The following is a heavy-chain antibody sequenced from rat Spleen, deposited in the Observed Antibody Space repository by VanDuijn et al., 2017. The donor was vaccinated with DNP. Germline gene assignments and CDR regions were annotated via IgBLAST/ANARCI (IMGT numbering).Heavy chain of an antibody. Sequence: EVQLVESGGDLVQPGRSLKLSCVASGFTFNNYWMAWIRQVPGKRLEWVASIIPNGGTTYYPDSVKGRFTISRDNVKNTLYLQMDSLRSEDTATYYCARSELAYFAYWGQGVMVTVSS. CDR2: IIPNGGTT. V-gene: IGHV5-31*01. CDR1: GFTFNNYW. D-gene: IGHD5-1*01. CDR3: ARSELAYFAY. J-gene: IGHJ2*01.